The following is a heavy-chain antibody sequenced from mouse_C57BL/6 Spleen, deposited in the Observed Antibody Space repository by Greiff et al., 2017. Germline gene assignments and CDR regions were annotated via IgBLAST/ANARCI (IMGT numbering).Heavy chain of an antibody. CDR1: GFTFSDFY. D-gene: IGHD2-4*01. Sequence: EVMLVESGGGLVQSGRSLRLSCATSGFTFSDFYMEWVRQAPGKGLEWIAASRNKANDYTTEYSASVKGRFIVSRDTAQSILYRQMNALRAEDTAIYYCARDEDDYDWAMDYWGQGTSVTVSS. J-gene: IGHJ4*01. CDR3: ARDEDDYDWAMDY. CDR2: SRNKANDYTT. V-gene: IGHV7-1*01.